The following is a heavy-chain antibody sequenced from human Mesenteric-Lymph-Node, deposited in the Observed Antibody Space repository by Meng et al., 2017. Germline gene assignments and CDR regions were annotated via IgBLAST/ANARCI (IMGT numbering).Heavy chain of an antibody. CDR2: INLNSGGT. J-gene: IGHJ4*02. Sequence: QVQLVQSGAEVKKPGALVKVSCKASGYTFTGYYIHWVRQAPGQGLEWMGRINLNSGGTNYAQKFQGRVTMTWDTSISAAQMELSSLRSDDTAVYYCAAFYYESSGYFRADYWGQGILVTVSS. V-gene: IGHV1-2*06. CDR3: AAFYYESSGYFRADY. D-gene: IGHD3-22*01. CDR1: GYTFTGYY.